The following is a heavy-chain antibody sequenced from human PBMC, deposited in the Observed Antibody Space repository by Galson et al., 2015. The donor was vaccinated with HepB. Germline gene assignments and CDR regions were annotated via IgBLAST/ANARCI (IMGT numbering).Heavy chain of an antibody. V-gene: IGHV3-30*04. CDR3: ARGAMQDIVVVVAATDAFDI. CDR1: GFTFSSYA. Sequence: SLRLSCAASGFTFSSYAMHWVRQAPGKGLEWVAVISYDGSNKYYADSVKGRFTISRDNSKNTLYLQMNSLRAEDTAVYYCARGAMQDIVVVVAATDAFDIWGQGTMVTVSS. D-gene: IGHD2-15*01. CDR2: ISYDGSNK. J-gene: IGHJ3*02.